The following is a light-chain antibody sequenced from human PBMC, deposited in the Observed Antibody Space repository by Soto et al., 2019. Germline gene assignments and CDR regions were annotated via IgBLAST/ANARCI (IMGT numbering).Light chain of an antibody. CDR2: WAS. CDR1: QTFLYSSNNKNH. Sequence: VITQSPGSLAVSLGYSATINCNSSQTFLYSSNNKNHLAWYQQRPGQPPKLLFSWASTRESGVPDRFSASGFGTDFTLSIGSLQAEDVAVYYCQQYYSAPRTFGQGTKVDIK. CDR3: QQYYSAPRT. V-gene: IGKV4-1*01. J-gene: IGKJ1*01.